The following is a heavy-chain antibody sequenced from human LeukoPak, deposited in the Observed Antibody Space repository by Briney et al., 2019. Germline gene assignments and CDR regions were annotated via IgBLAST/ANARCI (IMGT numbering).Heavy chain of an antibody. Sequence: GSLRLSCAASGFTFSSYAMSWIRQPPGKGLEWIGEINHSGSTNYNPSLKSRVTISVDTSKNQFSLKLSSVTAADTAVYYCAREDYYDSSGYPNWFDPWGQGTLVTVSS. J-gene: IGHJ5*02. CDR2: INHSGST. CDR3: AREDYYDSSGYPNWFDP. V-gene: IGHV4-34*01. CDR1: GFTFSSYA. D-gene: IGHD3-22*01.